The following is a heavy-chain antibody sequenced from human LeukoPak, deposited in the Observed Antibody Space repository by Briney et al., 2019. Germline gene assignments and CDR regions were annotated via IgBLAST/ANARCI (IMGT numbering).Heavy chain of an antibody. D-gene: IGHD2-15*01. Sequence: GASVKVSCKASGGTFSSYAISWVRQAPGQGLGWMGRIIPIFGTANYAQKFQGRVMITTDESTSTAYMELSSLRSEDTAVYYCARVTFSVGGGSFGGFDPWGQGTLVTVSS. CDR1: GGTFSSYA. J-gene: IGHJ5*02. V-gene: IGHV1-69*05. CDR2: IIPIFGTA. CDR3: ARVTFSVGGGSFGGFDP.